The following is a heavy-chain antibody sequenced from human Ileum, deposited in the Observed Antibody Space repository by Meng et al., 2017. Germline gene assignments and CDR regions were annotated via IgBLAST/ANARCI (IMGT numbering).Heavy chain of an antibody. J-gene: IGHJ5*02. V-gene: IGHV4-39*01. CDR1: GGSATSSSYD. CDR3: AGQPTSSGAGYSWFDP. Sequence: QLQPQESGSGLVKPTETLSLTCILSGGSATSSSYDWGWSRQPPGKGLEWSGGITYTGNSYTTPSLKTRLTTSLDTSKNQFSLRLNSLTAADTAVYYCAGQPTSSGAGYSWFDPWGQGILVTVSS. D-gene: IGHD2-2*01. CDR2: ITYTGNS.